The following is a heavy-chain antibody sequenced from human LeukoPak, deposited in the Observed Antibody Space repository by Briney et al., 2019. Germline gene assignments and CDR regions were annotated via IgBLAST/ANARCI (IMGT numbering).Heavy chain of an antibody. CDR1: GFTFSSYG. V-gene: IGHV3-30*18. Sequence: SCKASGFTFSSYGMHWVRQAPGKGLEWVAVISYDGSNKYYADSVKGRFAISRDNSKDTLYLQMNSLRAEDTAVYYCAKVLLGGSGSFDAFEIWGQGTVVTVSS. CDR2: ISYDGSNK. CDR3: AKVLLGGSGSFDAFEI. D-gene: IGHD3-10*01. J-gene: IGHJ3*02.